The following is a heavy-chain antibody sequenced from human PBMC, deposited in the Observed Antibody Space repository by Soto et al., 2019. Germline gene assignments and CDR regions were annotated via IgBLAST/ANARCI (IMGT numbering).Heavy chain of an antibody. CDR3: AKPERRYYDILTGSPSYYFDY. Sequence: GGSLRLSCAASGFTFSSYAMSWVRQAPGKGLEWVSAISGSGGSTYYADSVKGRFTISRDNSKNTLYLQMNSLRAEDTAVYYCAKPERRYYDILTGSPSYYFDYWGQGTLVTVSS. J-gene: IGHJ4*02. D-gene: IGHD3-9*01. CDR1: GFTFSSYA. V-gene: IGHV3-23*01. CDR2: ISGSGGST.